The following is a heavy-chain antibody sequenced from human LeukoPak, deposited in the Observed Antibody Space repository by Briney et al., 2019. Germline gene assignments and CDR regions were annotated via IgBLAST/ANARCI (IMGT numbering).Heavy chain of an antibody. D-gene: IGHD3-22*01. CDR2: IRFDGNSK. Sequence: GGSLRLSCAPSGFTLSTYGMHWVRQAPGKGLEWVAFIRFDGNSKFYGDSVKGRFSVSRDTSKNTLYLQMNSLRTEDTAVYCCAKDLSRGNYPIAFDIWGQGTMVTVSS. J-gene: IGHJ3*02. CDR3: AKDLSRGNYPIAFDI. CDR1: GFTLSTYG. V-gene: IGHV3-30*02.